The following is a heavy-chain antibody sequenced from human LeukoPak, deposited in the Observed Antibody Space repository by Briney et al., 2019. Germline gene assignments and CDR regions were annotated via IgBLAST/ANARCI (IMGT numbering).Heavy chain of an antibody. D-gene: IGHD5-18*01. V-gene: IGHV3-74*01. CDR3: AKDSASYGRFDC. CDR1: GFTFSSYW. Sequence: PGGSLRLSCAASGFTFSSYWMHWVRQAPGKGLVWVSRINSDGSNTYYADSVKGRFTISRDDSKNTLYLQMNSLRAEDTAVYFCAKDSASYGRFDCWGQGTLVTVSS. J-gene: IGHJ4*02. CDR2: INSDGSNT.